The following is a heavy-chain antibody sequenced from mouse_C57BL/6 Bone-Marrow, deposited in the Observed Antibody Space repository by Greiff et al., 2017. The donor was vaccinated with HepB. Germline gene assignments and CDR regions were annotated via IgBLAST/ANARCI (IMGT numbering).Heavy chain of an antibody. D-gene: IGHD1-1*01. J-gene: IGHJ4*01. Sequence: QVQLKQSGAELVKPGASVKLSCKASGYTFTEYTIHWVKQRSGQGLEWIGWFYPGSGSIKYNEKFKDKATLTADKSSSTVYMELSRLTSEDSAVYFCARHEEGYYYGISYRYYAMDYWGQGTSVTVSS. CDR3: ARHEEGYYYGISYRYYAMDY. V-gene: IGHV1-62-2*01. CDR1: GYTFTEYT. CDR2: FYPGSGSI.